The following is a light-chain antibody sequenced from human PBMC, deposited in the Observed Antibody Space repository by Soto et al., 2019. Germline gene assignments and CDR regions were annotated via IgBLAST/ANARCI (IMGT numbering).Light chain of an antibody. CDR1: QSVGSY. CDR3: QQRSHWPLLST. J-gene: IGKJ3*01. Sequence: EIVLTQSPATLSLSPGERATLSCRASQSVGSYLAWYQQKHGQAPRLLIYDASNRATGIPARFSGSGSGTDFTVTISGIEPEDFAVNYLQQRSHWPLLSTFGPGNKVDIK. V-gene: IGKV3-11*01. CDR2: DAS.